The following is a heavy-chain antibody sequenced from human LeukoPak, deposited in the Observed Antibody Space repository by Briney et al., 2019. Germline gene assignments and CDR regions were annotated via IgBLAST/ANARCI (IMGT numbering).Heavy chain of an antibody. CDR2: IYYSGST. Sequence: SETLSLTCTVSGGSISSYYWSWIRQPPGKGLEWIGYIYYSGSTNYSPSLKSRVTISVDTSKNQFSLKLSSVTAADTAVYYCARQGITRYYYYGMDVWGQGTTVTVSS. CDR1: GGSISSYY. J-gene: IGHJ6*02. D-gene: IGHD3-10*01. V-gene: IGHV4-59*08. CDR3: ARQGITRYYYYGMDV.